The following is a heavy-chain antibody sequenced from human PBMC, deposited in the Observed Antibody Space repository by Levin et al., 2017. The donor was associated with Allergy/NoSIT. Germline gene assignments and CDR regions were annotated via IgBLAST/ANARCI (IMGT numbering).Heavy chain of an antibody. CDR2: ISFDGSNK. D-gene: IGHD5-12*01. V-gene: IGHV3-30-3*01. J-gene: IGHJ4*02. CDR3: ARDIGAYSGYGPFDY. CDR1: GFSFSRYA. Sequence: PGGSLRLSCAASGFSFSRYAMHWVRQAPGKGLEWVAVISFDGSNKSYADSAHVRFTISRANSKNTLYLKMNGLRAEDTAVYDCARDIGAYSGYGPFDYWGQGTLVTVAA.